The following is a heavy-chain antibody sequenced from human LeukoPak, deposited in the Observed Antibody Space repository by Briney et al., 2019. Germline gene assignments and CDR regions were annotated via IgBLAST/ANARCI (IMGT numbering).Heavy chain of an antibody. J-gene: IGHJ4*02. CDR3: ARDLYSGSYYDFDY. CDR1: GFTFSSYA. CDR2: ISSSGATI. D-gene: IGHD1-26*01. V-gene: IGHV3-48*01. Sequence: GRSLRLSCAASGFTFSSYAMNWVRQAPGKGLEWVSYISSSGATIYYADSVKGRFSISRDNAKSSLYLQMNSLRVEDTAVYYCARDLYSGSYYDFDYWGQGTLVTVSS.